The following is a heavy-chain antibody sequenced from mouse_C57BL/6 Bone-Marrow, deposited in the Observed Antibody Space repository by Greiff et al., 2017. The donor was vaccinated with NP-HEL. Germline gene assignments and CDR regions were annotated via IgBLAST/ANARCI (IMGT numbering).Heavy chain of an antibody. V-gene: IGHV1-15*01. CDR2: IDPETGGT. CDR3: TKPFHYYVSSYGY. CDR1: GYTFTDYE. Sequence: VQRVESGAELVRPGASVTLSCKASGYTFTDYEMHWVKQTPVHGLEWIGAIDPETGGTAYNQKFKGKAILTADKSASTVYMQLRSLTSEDSAFYYCTKPFHYYVSSYGYWGQGTTLTVSS. D-gene: IGHD1-1*01. J-gene: IGHJ2*01.